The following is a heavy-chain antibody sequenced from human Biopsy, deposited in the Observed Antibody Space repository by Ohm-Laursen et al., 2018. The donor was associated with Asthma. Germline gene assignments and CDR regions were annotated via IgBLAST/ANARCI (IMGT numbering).Heavy chain of an antibody. CDR2: ISYDGSNK. J-gene: IGHJ4*02. CDR1: GFSFNSYG. CDR3: ARESSVAGSSDFDY. V-gene: IGHV3-30*03. Sequence: SLRLSCAASGFSFNSYGMHWVRQAPGKGLEWVAVISYDGSNKYYADSVKGRFTISRDNSKNTLYLQMNSLRAEDTAVYYCARESSVAGSSDFDYWGQGALVTVSS. D-gene: IGHD6-19*01.